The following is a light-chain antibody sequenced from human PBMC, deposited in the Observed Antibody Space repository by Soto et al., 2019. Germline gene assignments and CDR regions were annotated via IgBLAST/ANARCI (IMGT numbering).Light chain of an antibody. CDR3: SSYTSSSTVV. CDR1: SSDVGGYNY. J-gene: IGLJ2*01. V-gene: IGLV2-14*01. Sequence: QSALTQPASVSGSPGQSITISCTGPSSDVGGYNYVAWYQQHPGKAPKLMIYDVSNRPSGVSNRFSGSKSVNMASLTISGLHAEDEADYYCSSYTSSSTVVFGGGTKLTVL. CDR2: DVS.